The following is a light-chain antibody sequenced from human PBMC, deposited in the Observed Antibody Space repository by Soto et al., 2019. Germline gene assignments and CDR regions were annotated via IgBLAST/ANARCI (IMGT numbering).Light chain of an antibody. J-gene: IGKJ2*03. CDR3: QQYAYSPPHS. CDR1: QTIDNT. V-gene: IGKV3-15*01. CDR2: DAS. Sequence: EIVMTQSPATLSLSPGERATLSCRASQTIDNTLAWYQRKPGQAPRLLIYDASTRATGVPARFSGSGSGTDFTLTISSLQSEDFAVYYCQQYAYSPPHSFGQGTKVDIK.